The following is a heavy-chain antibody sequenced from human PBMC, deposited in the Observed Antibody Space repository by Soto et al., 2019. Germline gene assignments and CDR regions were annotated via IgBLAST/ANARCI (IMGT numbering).Heavy chain of an antibody. CDR1: GFTFSSYA. J-gene: IGHJ5*02. Sequence: QVQLVESGGGVVQPGRSLRLSCAASGFTFSSYAMHWVRQAPGKGLEWVAVISYDGSNKYYADSVKGRFTISRDNSKNTLYLQMNSLRAEDTAVYYCASWGLRSPNWFDPWGQGTLVTVSS. D-gene: IGHD4-17*01. V-gene: IGHV3-30-3*01. CDR3: ASWGLRSPNWFDP. CDR2: ISYDGSNK.